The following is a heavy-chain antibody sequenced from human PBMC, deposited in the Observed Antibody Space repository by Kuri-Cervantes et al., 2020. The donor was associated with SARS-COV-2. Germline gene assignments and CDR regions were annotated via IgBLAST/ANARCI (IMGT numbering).Heavy chain of an antibody. CDR3: ARVLTPLLKYYYDSSGYFDY. CDR1: GFTLSNYN. CDR2: ISSAGTYI. D-gene: IGHD3-22*01. Sequence: GESLKISCAASGFTLSNYNMNWVRQAPGKGLEWVSSISSAGTYIYYADSVKGRFTISRDNAKNSLYLQMNSLRAEDTAVYYCARVLTPLLKYYYDSSGYFDYWGQGTLVTVSS. J-gene: IGHJ4*02. V-gene: IGHV3-21*01.